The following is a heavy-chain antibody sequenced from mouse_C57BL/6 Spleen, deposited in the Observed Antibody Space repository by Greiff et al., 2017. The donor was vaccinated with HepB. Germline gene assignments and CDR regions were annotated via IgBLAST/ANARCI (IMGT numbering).Heavy chain of an antibody. CDR3: ARVPSGYFDV. CDR2: INPNNGGT. Sequence: EVQLQQSGPELVKPGASVKISCKASGYTFTDYYMNWVKQSHGKSLEWIGDINPNNGGTSYNQKFKGKATLTVDKSSSTAYMELRSLTSEDSAVYYCARVPSGYFDVWGTGTTVTVSS. D-gene: IGHD3-1*01. J-gene: IGHJ1*03. CDR1: GYTFTDYY. V-gene: IGHV1-26*01.